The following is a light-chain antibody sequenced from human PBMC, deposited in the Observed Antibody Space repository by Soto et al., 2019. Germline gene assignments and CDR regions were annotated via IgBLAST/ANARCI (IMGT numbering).Light chain of an antibody. CDR1: QGLRDA. Sequence: DIQMTQSPSSLSASVGDRVTITCRASQGLRDALGWYQQNPGKAPKRLIYAASSLQSGVPSRFSGSGLGTEFPLTISSLQPEDFATYYCLQHNSYPHTFGQGTKVEIK. CDR3: LQHNSYPHT. V-gene: IGKV1-17*01. CDR2: AAS. J-gene: IGKJ1*01.